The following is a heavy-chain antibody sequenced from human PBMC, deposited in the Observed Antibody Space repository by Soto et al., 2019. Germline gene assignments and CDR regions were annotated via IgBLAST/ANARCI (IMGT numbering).Heavy chain of an antibody. CDR2: ISYDGSNK. CDR1: GFTFSTYG. J-gene: IGHJ3*02. V-gene: IGHV3-30*03. Sequence: PGGSLRLSCAASGFTFSTYGMHWVRQAPGKGLEWVAVISYDGSNKYYADSVKGRFTISRDNSKNTLYLQMNSLRAEDTAVYYCVRVAYCSSSCCSVPFHTWGQGPRVTV. D-gene: IGHD2-15*01. CDR3: VRVAYCSSSCCSVPFHT.